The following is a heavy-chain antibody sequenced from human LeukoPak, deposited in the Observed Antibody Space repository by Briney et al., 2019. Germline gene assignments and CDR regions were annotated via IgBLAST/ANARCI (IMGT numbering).Heavy chain of an antibody. V-gene: IGHV5-51*01. D-gene: IGHD1-7*01. CDR2: IYPGDSDT. Sequence: GESLKISCKGSGYSFTTYWIGWVRQMPGKGLEWMGIIYPGDSDTRYSPSFQGQVTISADKSTNTAYLQWSSLKASDTAIYYCARRPQLRSELDYWGQGNLVTVSS. CDR1: GYSFTTYW. J-gene: IGHJ4*02. CDR3: ARRPQLRSELDY.